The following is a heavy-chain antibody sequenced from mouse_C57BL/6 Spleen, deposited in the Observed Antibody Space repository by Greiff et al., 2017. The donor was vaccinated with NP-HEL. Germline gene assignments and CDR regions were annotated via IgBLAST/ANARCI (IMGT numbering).Heavy chain of an antibody. CDR2: IRLKFDNYVT. CDR3: TDITGYFDV. CDR1: GFTFSNYW. D-gene: IGHD1-1*01. V-gene: IGHV6-3*01. Sequence: EVKVEESGGGLVQPGGSMKLSCLASGFTFSNYWMNWVRQSPEKGLEWVAQIRLKFDNYVTHYAASVKGRFTISRDDSKSSVYLQMNNLRAEDTGIYYCTDITGYFDVWGTGTTVTVSS. J-gene: IGHJ1*03.